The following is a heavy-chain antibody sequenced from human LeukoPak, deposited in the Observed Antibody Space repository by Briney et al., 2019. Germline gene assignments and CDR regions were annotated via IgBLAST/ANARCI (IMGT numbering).Heavy chain of an antibody. V-gene: IGHV3-9*01. CDR1: GFTFDDYA. D-gene: IGHD1-26*01. Sequence: PGGSLRLSCAASGFTFDDYAMHWVRQAPGKGLEWVSGISWNSGSIGYADSVKGRFTISRDNAKNSLYLQMNSLRAEDTALYYCAKGFVGANLGGFDYWGQGTPVTVSS. J-gene: IGHJ4*02. CDR2: ISWNSGSI. CDR3: AKGFVGANLGGFDY.